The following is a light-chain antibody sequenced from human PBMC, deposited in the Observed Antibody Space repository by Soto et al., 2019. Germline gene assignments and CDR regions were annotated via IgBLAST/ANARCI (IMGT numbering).Light chain of an antibody. V-gene: IGKV1-8*01. Sequence: AIRMTQSPSSLSASTGDRVTITCRASQGISSYLAWYQQKPGKAPKLLIYAASTLQSGVPSRFSGSASGTDFTLTISCLQSEDFATYYCQQYYSYPPVYTFGQGTKLEIK. CDR2: AAS. CDR1: QGISSY. J-gene: IGKJ2*01. CDR3: QQYYSYPPVYT.